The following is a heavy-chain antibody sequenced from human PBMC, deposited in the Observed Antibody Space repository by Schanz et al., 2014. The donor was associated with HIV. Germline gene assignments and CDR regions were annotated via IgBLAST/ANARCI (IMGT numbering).Heavy chain of an antibody. CDR3: AKPEYDSRGNSQSHFDS. CDR2: ISATGGST. D-gene: IGHD3-22*01. V-gene: IGHV3-23*01. J-gene: IGHJ5*01. Sequence: EVQLLESGGGLVQPGGSLRLSCAASGFTFSNYAMSWVRQAPGKGLERVSAISATGGSTYYADSVKGRFTISRDNSKNTLYLQMTTLRIDDTAVYYCAKPEYDSRGNSQSHFDSWGQGTLVTVSS. CDR1: GFTFSNYA.